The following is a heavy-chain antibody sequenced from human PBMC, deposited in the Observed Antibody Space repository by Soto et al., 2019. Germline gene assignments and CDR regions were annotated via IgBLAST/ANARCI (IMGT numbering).Heavy chain of an antibody. V-gene: IGHV4-39*01. CDR1: GGSISSSSYY. CDR2: IYYSGST. J-gene: IGHJ6*02. D-gene: IGHD3-3*01. Sequence: SETLSLTCTVSGGSISSSSYYWGCIRQPPGKGLEWIGSIYYSGSTYYNPSLKSRVTISVDTSKNQFSLKLSSVTAADTAVYYCARTHPSYYDFWSGYYTSTYYYYGMDVWGQGTTVT. CDR3: ARTHPSYYDFWSGYYTSTYYYYGMDV.